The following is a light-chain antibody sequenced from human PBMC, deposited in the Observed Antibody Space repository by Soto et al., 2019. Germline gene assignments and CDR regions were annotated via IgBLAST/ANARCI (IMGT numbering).Light chain of an antibody. J-gene: IGKJ4*01. CDR2: GAS. V-gene: IGKV3-20*01. CDR3: QQYNSWPLT. CDR1: QSVRSSF. Sequence: EIVLTQSPGTLSLSPGERATLSCRASQSVRSSFLAWFQQRPGQAPRLLIFGASSRATGIPDRFSGGGSGTDFTLTISSLQSEDFEVYYCQQYNSWPLTLGGGTKVDIK.